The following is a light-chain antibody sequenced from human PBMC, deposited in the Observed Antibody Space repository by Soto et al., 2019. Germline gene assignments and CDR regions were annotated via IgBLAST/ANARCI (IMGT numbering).Light chain of an antibody. CDR2: GAS. V-gene: IGKV3-20*01. CDR3: QQYRYSPIP. CDR1: QSVSSSY. Sequence: EIVLTQSPGTLSLSPGERATLSCRASQSVSSSYLAWYQQKPGQAPRLLIYGASSRATGSPDRFSGSGSGTDFTLTISRLEPEDFAVYYCQQYRYSPIPFGQGTRLEIK. J-gene: IGKJ5*01.